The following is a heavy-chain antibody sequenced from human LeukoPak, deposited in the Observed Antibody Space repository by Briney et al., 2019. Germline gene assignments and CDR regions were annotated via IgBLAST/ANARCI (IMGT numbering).Heavy chain of an antibody. Sequence: ASVKVSCKASGYTFTSYGISWVRQAPGQGLEWMGWISAYNGNTNYAQKLQGRVTMTTHTSTSTAYMELRSLRSDDTAVYYCAIEGYCSGGSCPGWFDPWGQGTLVTVSS. CDR1: GYTFTSYG. CDR2: ISAYNGNT. CDR3: AIEGYCSGGSCPGWFDP. D-gene: IGHD2-15*01. J-gene: IGHJ5*02. V-gene: IGHV1-18*01.